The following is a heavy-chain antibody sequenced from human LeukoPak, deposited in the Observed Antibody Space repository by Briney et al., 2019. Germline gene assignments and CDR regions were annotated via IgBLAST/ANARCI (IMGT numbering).Heavy chain of an antibody. CDR2: VNPNSGNT. Sequence: ASVKVSCKASGYTFTSYDINWVRQATGQGLEWMGWVNPNSGNTGYAQKFQGRVTMTRNTSISTAYMELSSLRPEDTAVYYCARGSGFVVVVAATSEEFDYWGQGTLVTVSS. CDR3: ARGSGFVVVVAATSEEFDY. J-gene: IGHJ4*02. D-gene: IGHD2-15*01. CDR1: GYTFTSYD. V-gene: IGHV1-8*01.